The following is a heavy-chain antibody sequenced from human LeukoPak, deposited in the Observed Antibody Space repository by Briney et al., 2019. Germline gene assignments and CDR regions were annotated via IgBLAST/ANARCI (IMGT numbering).Heavy chain of an antibody. V-gene: IGHV3-48*01. CDR2: ISSSSSTI. CDR1: GFTFSSYS. CDR3: ARDGLYYDFWSDRSKRNWFDP. Sequence: PGGSLRLSCAASGFTFSSYSMNWVRQAPGKGLEWVSYISSSSSTIYYADPVKGRFTISRDNAKNSLYLQMNSLRAEDTAVYYCARDGLYYDFWSDRSKRNWFDPWGQGTLVTVSS. D-gene: IGHD3-3*01. J-gene: IGHJ5*02.